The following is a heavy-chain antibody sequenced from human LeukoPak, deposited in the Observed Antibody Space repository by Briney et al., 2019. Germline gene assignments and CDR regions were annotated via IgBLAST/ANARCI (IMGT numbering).Heavy chain of an antibody. CDR3: AKDFSGGWGVRHAFGI. Sequence: GGSLRLSCAASGFTFSTYAMSWVRQAPGKGLQWVSTITDTGGLTYYPDSVKGRFTISRDNSKNTLYVQMNSLRAEDTAVYYCAKDFSGGWGVRHAFGIWGQGTVVTVSS. D-gene: IGHD3-10*01. CDR2: ITDTGGLT. J-gene: IGHJ3*02. V-gene: IGHV3-23*01. CDR1: GFTFSTYA.